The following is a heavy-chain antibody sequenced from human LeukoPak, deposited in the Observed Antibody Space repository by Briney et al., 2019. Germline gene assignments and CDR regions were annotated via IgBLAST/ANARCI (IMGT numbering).Heavy chain of an antibody. J-gene: IGHJ3*02. CDR2: IYYSGST. Sequence: SETLSLTCTVSGGSISSYYWSWIRHPPRKGLEWIGYIYYSGSTNYNPSLKSRVTISVDTSKNQFSLKLSSVTAADTAVYYCERDLWGDSIHPYDAFDIWGQGTMVTVSS. D-gene: IGHD2/OR15-2a*01. CDR1: GGSISSYY. V-gene: IGHV4-59*01. CDR3: ERDLWGDSIHPYDAFDI.